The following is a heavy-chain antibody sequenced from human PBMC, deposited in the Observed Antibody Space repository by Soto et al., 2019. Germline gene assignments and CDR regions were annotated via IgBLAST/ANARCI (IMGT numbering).Heavy chain of an antibody. CDR1: GGPISSYY. D-gene: IGHD1-26*01. CDR3: ARPSGSYLYYFDY. V-gene: IGHV4-59*08. J-gene: IGHJ4*02. Sequence: PSETLSLTYTVSGGPISSYYWSWIRQPPGKGLEWIGYIYYSGSTNYNPSLKSRVTISVDTSKNQFSLKLSSVTAADTAVYYCARPSGSYLYYFDYWGQGTLVTVSS. CDR2: IYYSGST.